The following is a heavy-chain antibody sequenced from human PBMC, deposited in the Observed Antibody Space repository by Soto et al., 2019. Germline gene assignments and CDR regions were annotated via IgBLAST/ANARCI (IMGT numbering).Heavy chain of an antibody. CDR1: GYTFTSYA. D-gene: IGHD6-13*01. V-gene: IGHV1-2*04. CDR2: INPNSGGT. CDR3: ARAGGYSRTTPNPRAYDMDV. Sequence: ASVKVSCKASGYTFTSYAMNWVRQAPGQRLEWMGWINPNSGGTNYAQKFQGWVTMTRDTSISTAYMELNSLRAEDTAVYYCARAGGYSRTTPNPRAYDMDVWGQGTTVTVSS. J-gene: IGHJ6*02.